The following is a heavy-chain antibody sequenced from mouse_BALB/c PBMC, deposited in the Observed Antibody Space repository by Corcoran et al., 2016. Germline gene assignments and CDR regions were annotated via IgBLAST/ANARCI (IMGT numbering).Heavy chain of an antibody. CDR1: GFSLSTSGMG. Sequence: QVTLKESGPGILQPSQTLSLTCSFSGFSLSTSGMGVSWIRQPSGKGLEWLAHIYWDDDKRYNPSLKSRLTISKDTSSNQVFLKITSVDTADTATYYCARRSDYDLYYFDYWGQGTTLTVSS. CDR3: ARRSDYDLYYFDY. D-gene: IGHD2-4*01. J-gene: IGHJ2*01. V-gene: IGHV8-12*01. CDR2: IYWDDDK.